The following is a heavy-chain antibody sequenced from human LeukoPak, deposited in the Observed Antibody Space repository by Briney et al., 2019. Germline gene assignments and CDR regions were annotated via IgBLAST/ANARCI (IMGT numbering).Heavy chain of an antibody. CDR1: GGSISSSSYY. CDR3: ARIYGGGHSPYFDY. CDR2: IYYSGST. D-gene: IGHD4-23*01. Sequence: PSETLSLTCTVSGGSISSSSYYWGWIRQPPGKGLEWIGSIYYSGSTYYNPSLKSRVTISVDTSKNQFSLKLSSVTAADTAVYYCARIYGGGHSPYFDYWGQGTLVTVSS. V-gene: IGHV4-39*01. J-gene: IGHJ4*02.